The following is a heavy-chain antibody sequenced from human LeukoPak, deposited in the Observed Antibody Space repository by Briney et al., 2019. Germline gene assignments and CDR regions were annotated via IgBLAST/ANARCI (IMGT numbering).Heavy chain of an antibody. CDR3: VKSIASRGEIVFDI. CDR2: IHYSGST. D-gene: IGHD6-6*01. CDR1: NGSITSYY. V-gene: IGHV4-59*01. J-gene: IGHJ3*02. Sequence: SETLSLTCNVSNGSITSYYWGWVRQPPGKGLEFIGCIHYSGSTNYNPSLKSRVAISAEKSKNQFSLKLSSVTAADTALYFCVKSIASRGEIVFDIWGQGTMVTVSS.